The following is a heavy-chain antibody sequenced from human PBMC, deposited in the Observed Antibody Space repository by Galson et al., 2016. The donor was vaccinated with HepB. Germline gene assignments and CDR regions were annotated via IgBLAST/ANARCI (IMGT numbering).Heavy chain of an antibody. CDR2: FHTSGS. V-gene: IGHV4-4*07. D-gene: IGHD3-16*01. Sequence: SETLSLTCSVSGASVSDSFWSWIRQPAGKGLEWIGRFHTSGSSYRPSLRGRVTMPADTSKNQFSLRLASVTAADTAVYYCARGAAGPQGEAFDIWGKGTTVTVSS. CDR3: ARGAAGPQGEAFDI. CDR1: GASVSDSF. J-gene: IGHJ6*04.